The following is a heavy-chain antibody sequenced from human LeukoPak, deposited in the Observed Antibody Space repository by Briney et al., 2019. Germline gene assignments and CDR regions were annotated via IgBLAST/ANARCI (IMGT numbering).Heavy chain of an antibody. Sequence: GGSLRLSCAASGFSFSDYDMHWVRRGKGKGLDWVAYISGSSGTIHYADSVRGRFSISRDNVQQSLYLQMNSLRAEDTAVYYCVGFGVYGGLWGQGTVVTVSP. V-gene: IGHV3-48*01. D-gene: IGHD4-23*01. CDR1: GFSFSDYD. CDR3: VGFGVYGGL. J-gene: IGHJ4*02. CDR2: ISGSSGTI.